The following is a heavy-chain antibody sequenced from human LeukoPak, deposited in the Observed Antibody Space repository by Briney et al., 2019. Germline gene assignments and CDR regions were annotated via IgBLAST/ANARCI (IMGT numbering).Heavy chain of an antibody. CDR3: ARSYDRGAFDI. D-gene: IGHD3-22*01. Sequence: ASVKVSCKASGYTFTGYYMHWVRQAPGQGLEWMGWINPNSGGTNYAQKFQGRVTVTRDTSISTAHMELSRLTSDDTAVYYCARSYDRGAFDIWGQGTMVTVSS. CDR1: GYTFTGYY. V-gene: IGHV1-2*02. CDR2: INPNSGGT. J-gene: IGHJ3*02.